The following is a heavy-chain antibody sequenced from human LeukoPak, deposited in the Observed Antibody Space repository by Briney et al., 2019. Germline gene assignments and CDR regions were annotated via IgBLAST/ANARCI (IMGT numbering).Heavy chain of an antibody. J-gene: IGHJ4*02. CDR2: IRSNTYGGTT. V-gene: IGHV3-49*04. CDR1: GFTFGDYA. CDR3: TRYRGFFDY. Sequence: GGSLRLSCTASGFTFGDYAMNWVRQAPGKGLEWVGFIRSNTYGGTTEYTASVKGRFTISRDDSKSIAYLQMNSLKTEDTAVYYCTRYRGFFDYWGQGTLVTVSS. D-gene: IGHD3-10*01.